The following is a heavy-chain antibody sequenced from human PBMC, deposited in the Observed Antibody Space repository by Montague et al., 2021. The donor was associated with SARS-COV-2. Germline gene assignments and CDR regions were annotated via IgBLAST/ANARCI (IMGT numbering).Heavy chain of an antibody. V-gene: IGHV3-30*04. Sequence: SLRLSCAASRLPFNGYAMHWVRQAPGKGLEWLTFISHDESNQRYADSVKGRFTISRDNSKNTLYLQMDSLRPEDTAVYYCARKGYRSGSFYIDYWGQGTLVTVSS. CDR1: RLPFNGYA. CDR3: ARKGYRSGSFYIDY. CDR2: ISHDESNQ. J-gene: IGHJ4*01. D-gene: IGHD1-26*01.